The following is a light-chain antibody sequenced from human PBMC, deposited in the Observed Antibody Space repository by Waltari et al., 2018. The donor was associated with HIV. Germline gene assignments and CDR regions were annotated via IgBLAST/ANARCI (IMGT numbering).Light chain of an antibody. J-gene: IGLJ2*01. V-gene: IGLV2-14*01. Sequence: QSALTQPASVSGSPGQSITISCPGTISDVGGYNSVSWYQPHPGKAPKLMIFDVSNRPSGVSNRCSGSKSGNTASLTISGLQAEDEADYYCSSYTSSSTVVFGGGTKVTVL. CDR3: SSYTSSSTVV. CDR1: ISDVGGYNS. CDR2: DVS.